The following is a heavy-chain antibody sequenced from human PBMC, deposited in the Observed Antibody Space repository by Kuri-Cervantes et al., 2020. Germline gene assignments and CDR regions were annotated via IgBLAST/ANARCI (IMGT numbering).Heavy chain of an antibody. CDR1: GDSVSSNSAA. D-gene: IGHD2-15*01. CDR2: TYYRSKWYN. J-gene: IGHJ3*02. CDR3: ARWPIVVVGAGTPEAFDI. Sequence: LRLSCAISGDSVSSNSAAWNWIRQSPSRGLEWLGRTYYRSKWYNDYAVSVKSRITINPDTSKNQFSLQLNSVTPEDTAVYYCARWPIVVVGAGTPEAFDIWGQGTMVTDSS. V-gene: IGHV6-1*01.